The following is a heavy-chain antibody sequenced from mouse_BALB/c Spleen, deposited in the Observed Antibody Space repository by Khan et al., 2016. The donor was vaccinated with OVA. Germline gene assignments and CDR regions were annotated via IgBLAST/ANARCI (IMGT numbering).Heavy chain of an antibody. D-gene: IGHD1-1*01. CDR2: ISYSGGT. J-gene: IGHJ2*01. CDR1: GYSFTSCSV. V-gene: IGHV3-2*02. Sequence: EVQLQESGPGLARPSQSLSLSCTVTGYSFTSCSVWNWIRQFQGNILGWMGYISYSGGTSYNPSLKSRISITRDTSKNTFFLQLNTVTSEDTTSESCGRENYYEYYFDYWGQGTPLTVSS. CDR3: GRENYYEYYFDY.